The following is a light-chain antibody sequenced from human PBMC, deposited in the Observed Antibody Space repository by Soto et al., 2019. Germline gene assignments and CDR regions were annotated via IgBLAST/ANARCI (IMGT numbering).Light chain of an antibody. J-gene: IGKJ4*01. CDR3: QQANTFPLT. V-gene: IGKV1-12*01. Sequence: DIPMTQSPSSVSASVGDRVAITCRASQSISSNLVWYQQKPGKAPKLLISGASNLQSGVPSRFSGSGSGTDFTLTISSLQPEDFATYYCQQANTFPLTFGGGTKVEIK. CDR1: QSISSN. CDR2: GAS.